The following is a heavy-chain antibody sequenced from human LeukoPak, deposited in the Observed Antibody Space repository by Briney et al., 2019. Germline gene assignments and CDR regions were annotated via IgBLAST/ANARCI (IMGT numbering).Heavy chain of an antibody. D-gene: IGHD1-1*01. J-gene: IGHJ5*02. V-gene: IGHV4-59*12. CDR1: GGSISSYY. CDR2: IYYSGST. CDR3: ARDQTGYAGFDP. Sequence: SETLSLTCTVSGGSISSYYWSWIRQPPGKGLEWIGYIYYSGSTNYNPSLKSRVTISVDTSKNQFSLKLSSVTAADTAVYYCARDQTGYAGFDPWGQGTLVTVSS.